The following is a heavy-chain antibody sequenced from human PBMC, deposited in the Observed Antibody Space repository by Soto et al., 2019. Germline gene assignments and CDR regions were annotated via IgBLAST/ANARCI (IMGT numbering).Heavy chain of an antibody. Sequence: PSETLSLTCTVSGGSISSYYWSWIRQPPGKGLEWIGYIYYSGSTNYNPSLKSRVTISVDTSKNQFSLKLSSVTAADTAVYYCARTYYDFWSGYSAFDIWGQGTMGTVSS. CDR2: IYYSGST. D-gene: IGHD3-3*01. CDR1: GGSISSYY. CDR3: ARTYYDFWSGYSAFDI. J-gene: IGHJ3*02. V-gene: IGHV4-59*01.